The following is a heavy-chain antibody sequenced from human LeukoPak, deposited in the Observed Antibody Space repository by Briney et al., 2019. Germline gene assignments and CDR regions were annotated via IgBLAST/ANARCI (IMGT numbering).Heavy chain of an antibody. CDR1: GFTFSRYG. CDR2: IWFDGSKR. D-gene: IGHD5-12*01. CDR3: ARDPGVATFYFDY. Sequence: GGSLRLSCVASGFTFSRYGMHWIRQAPGKGLEGVAVIWFDGSKRYYADSVKGRFTISRDDSKNTLYLQMNSLRVEDTGIYYCARDPGVATFYFDYWGQGGLVTVSS. V-gene: IGHV3-33*01. J-gene: IGHJ4*02.